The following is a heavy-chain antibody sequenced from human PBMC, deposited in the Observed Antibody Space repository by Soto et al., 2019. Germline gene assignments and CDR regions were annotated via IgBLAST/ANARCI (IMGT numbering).Heavy chain of an antibody. CDR3: AKSLRAYWYFDL. D-gene: IGHD4-17*01. Sequence: GGSLRLSCAASGFTFSSYAMSWVRQAPGKGLEWVSAISGSGGRTYYADSVKGRFTVSRDNSKNTLYLQMNSLRAEDTAVYYCAKSLRAYWYFDLWGRGTLVTVSS. CDR1: GFTFSSYA. J-gene: IGHJ2*01. CDR2: ISGSGGRT. V-gene: IGHV3-23*01.